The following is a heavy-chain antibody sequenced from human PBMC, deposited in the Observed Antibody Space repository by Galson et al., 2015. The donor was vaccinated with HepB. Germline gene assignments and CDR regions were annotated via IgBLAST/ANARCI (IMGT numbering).Heavy chain of an antibody. J-gene: IGHJ4*02. V-gene: IGHV3-30-3*01. CDR3: ASQSAIYAGPFDY. Sequence: SLRLSCAASGFTFSSYAMHWVRQAPGKGLEWVAVISYDGSNKYYADSVKGRFTISRDITKNTLYLQMNSLRAEDTAVYYCASQSAIYAGPFDYWGQGTLVTVSS. CDR1: GFTFSSYA. D-gene: IGHD5/OR15-5a*01. CDR2: ISYDGSNK.